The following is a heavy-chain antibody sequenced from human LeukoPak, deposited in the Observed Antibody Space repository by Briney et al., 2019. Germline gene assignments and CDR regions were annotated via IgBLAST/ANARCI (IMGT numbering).Heavy chain of an antibody. CDR2: INPNSGGT. D-gene: IGHD3-22*01. CDR3: ASVYYYDSSGFDY. CDR1: GYTXTGYY. J-gene: IGHJ4*02. Sequence: GASVKVSCKASGYTXTGYYMHGVRQAPGQGLEWMGWINPNSGGTNYAQKFQGRVTMTRDTSISTAYMELSRLRSDDTAVYYCASVYYYDSSGFDYWGQGTVVTVSS. V-gene: IGHV1-2*02.